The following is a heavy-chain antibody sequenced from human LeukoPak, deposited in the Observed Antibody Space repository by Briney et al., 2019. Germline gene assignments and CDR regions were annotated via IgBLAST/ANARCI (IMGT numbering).Heavy chain of an antibody. CDR1: GFTFSSYS. CDR3: ARSDRVDTAMVYFDY. V-gene: IGHV3-21*01. J-gene: IGHJ4*02. CDR2: ISSSSSYI. D-gene: IGHD5-18*01. Sequence: GGSLRLSCAASGFTFSSYSMNWVRQAPGKGLEWVSSISSSSSYIYYADSVKGRFTISRDNAKNSLYLQMNSLRAEDTAVYYCARSDRVDTAMVYFDYWGQGTLDTVSS.